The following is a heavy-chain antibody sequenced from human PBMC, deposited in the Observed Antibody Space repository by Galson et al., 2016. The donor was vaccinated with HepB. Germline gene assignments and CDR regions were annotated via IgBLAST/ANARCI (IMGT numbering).Heavy chain of an antibody. V-gene: IGHV4-34*01. D-gene: IGHD6-13*01. CDR3: ARAAAGDYLYCGVDV. Sequence: ETLSLTCAVNGDSFSNYVWTWIRQTPGKGLEWIGDINDSGKTNFNPSLKSRFAISVDPSKNQFSLKVTSVTAADTGEYFCARAAAGDYLYCGVDVWGQGTTVIVSS. CDR1: GDSFSNYV. CDR2: INDSGKT. J-gene: IGHJ6*02.